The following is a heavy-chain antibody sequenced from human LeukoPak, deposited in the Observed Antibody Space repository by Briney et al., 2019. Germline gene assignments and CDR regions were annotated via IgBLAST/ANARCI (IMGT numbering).Heavy chain of an antibody. CDR1: GFTFSSYG. D-gene: IGHD3-22*01. J-gene: IGHJ4*02. Sequence: GGSLRVSCAASGFTFSSYGMHWVRQAPGKGLEWVAVIWYDGSNKYYADSVKGRFTISRDNSKNTLYLQMNSLRAEDTAVYYCAREHFDSSGYLDWGQGTLVTVSS. V-gene: IGHV3-33*01. CDR3: AREHFDSSGYLD. CDR2: IWYDGSNK.